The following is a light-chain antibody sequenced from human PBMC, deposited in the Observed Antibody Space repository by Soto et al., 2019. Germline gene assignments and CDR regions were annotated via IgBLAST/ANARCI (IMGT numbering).Light chain of an antibody. CDR2: EGS. V-gene: IGLV2-23*01. CDR3: CSYAGSSTYV. Sequence: SVLTQPASVSGSPGQSITISCTGTSSDVGSYNLVSWYQQHPGKAPKLMIYEGSKRPSGVSNRFSGSKSGNTASLTISGLQDEDEADYYCCSYAGSSTYVFGTGTKVTVL. CDR1: SSDVGSYNL. J-gene: IGLJ1*01.